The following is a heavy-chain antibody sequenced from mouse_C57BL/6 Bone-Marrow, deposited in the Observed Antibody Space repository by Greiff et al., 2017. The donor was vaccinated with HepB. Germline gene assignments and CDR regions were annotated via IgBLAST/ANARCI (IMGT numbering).Heavy chain of an antibody. CDR2: IYPGSGST. V-gene: IGHV1-55*01. D-gene: IGHD1-1*01. CDR3: ARGIYGSSYSWFAY. Sequence: VQLQQPGAELVKPGASVKMSCKASGYTFTSYWITWVKQRPGQGLAWIGDIYPGSGSTNYNEKFKSKATLTVDTASSTAYMQLSSLTSEDSAVYYCARGIYGSSYSWFAYWGQGTLVTVSA. J-gene: IGHJ3*01. CDR1: GYTFTSYW.